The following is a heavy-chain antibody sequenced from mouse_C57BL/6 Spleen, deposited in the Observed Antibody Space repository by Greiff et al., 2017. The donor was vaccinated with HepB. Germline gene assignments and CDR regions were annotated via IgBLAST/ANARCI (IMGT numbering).Heavy chain of an antibody. CDR2: INYDGSST. CDR3: ARERYDYEYFDV. Sequence: EVQVVESEGGLVQPGSSMKLSCTASGFTFSDYYMAWVRQVPEKGLEWVANINYDGSSTYYLDSLKSRFIISRDNAKNILYLQMSSLKSEDTATYYCARERYDYEYFDVWGTGTTVTVSS. J-gene: IGHJ1*03. CDR1: GFTFSDYY. D-gene: IGHD2-4*01. V-gene: IGHV5-16*01.